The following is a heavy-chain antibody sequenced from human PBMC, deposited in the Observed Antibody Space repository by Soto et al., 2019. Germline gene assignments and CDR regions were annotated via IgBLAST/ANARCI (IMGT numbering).Heavy chain of an antibody. CDR3: ARGQVVVVPAAIHNWFDP. CDR1: GGSISSGGYY. D-gene: IGHD2-2*02. V-gene: IGHV4-31*03. CDR2: IYYSGST. J-gene: IGHJ5*02. Sequence: PSETLSLTCTVSGGSISSGGYYWSWIRQHPGKGLEWIGYIYYSGSTYYNPSLKSRVTISVDTSKNQFSLKLSSMTAADTAVYYCARGQVVVVPAAIHNWFDPWGQGTLVTVSS.